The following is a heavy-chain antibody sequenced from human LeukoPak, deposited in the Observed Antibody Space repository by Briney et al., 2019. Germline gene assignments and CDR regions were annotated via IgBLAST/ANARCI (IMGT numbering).Heavy chain of an antibody. Sequence: GGSLRLSCAASGFTFDDYTMHWVRQAPGKGLEWVSGISWNSGSIGYADSVKGRFTISRDNAKNSLYLQMNSLRAEDTALYYCAKGYSYGYEPIDYWGQGTLVTVSS. CDR2: ISWNSGSI. CDR3: AKGYSYGYEPIDY. D-gene: IGHD5-18*01. CDR1: GFTFDDYT. V-gene: IGHV3-9*01. J-gene: IGHJ4*02.